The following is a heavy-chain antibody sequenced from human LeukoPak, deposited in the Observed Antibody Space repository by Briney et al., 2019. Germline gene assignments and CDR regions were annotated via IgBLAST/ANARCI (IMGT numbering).Heavy chain of an antibody. J-gene: IGHJ4*02. CDR3: ARKSASGNYPLDY. CDR1: GLSYSNFA. D-gene: IGHD3-10*01. V-gene: IGHV3-23*01. CDR2: MSADSATT. Sequence: GGSLRLSCEASGLSYSNFAMTWVRQAPGKGLEWVSVMSADSATTFYADSVKGRFTISRDNAKNTVFLQMSSLRAEDTALYYCARKSASGNYPLDYWGQGTLVTVSS.